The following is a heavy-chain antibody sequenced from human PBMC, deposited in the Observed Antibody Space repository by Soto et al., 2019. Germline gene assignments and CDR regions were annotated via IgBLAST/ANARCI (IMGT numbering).Heavy chain of an antibody. V-gene: IGHV4-4*07. Sequence: SETLSLTCTVSGASISGFYWSWIRKSAGKGLEWIGRIYATGTTDYNPSLKSRVMMSVDTSKKQFSLKLRSVTAADTAVYYCVRDGTKTLRDRFDPWG. CDR3: VRDGTKTLRDRFDP. J-gene: IGHJ5*02. CDR1: GASISGFY. D-gene: IGHD1-1*01. CDR2: IYATGTT.